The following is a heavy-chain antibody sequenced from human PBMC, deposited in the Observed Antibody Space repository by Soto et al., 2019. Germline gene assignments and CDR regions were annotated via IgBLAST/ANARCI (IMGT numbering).Heavy chain of an antibody. V-gene: IGHV3-48*02. CDR1: GFTFSSYS. D-gene: IGHD1-26*01. CDR3: ARESLPYSGSYYGMDV. J-gene: IGHJ6*02. CDR2: ISSSSSTI. Sequence: GGSLRLSCAASGFTFSSYSMNWVRQAPGKGLEWVSYISSSSSTIYYADSVKGRFTISRDNAKNSLYLQMNSLRDEDTAVYYCARESLPYSGSYYGMDVWGQGTTVTVSS.